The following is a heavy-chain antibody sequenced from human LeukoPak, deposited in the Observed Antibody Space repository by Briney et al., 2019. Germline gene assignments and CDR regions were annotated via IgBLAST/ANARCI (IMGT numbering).Heavy chain of an antibody. D-gene: IGHD3-10*01. J-gene: IGHJ5*02. Sequence: SETLSLNCSVSGGSITTTYYWSWIRQPPGGGLEWIASLYHSGNSNYNPSLKSRVTMSVDTSKNQLSLQLTSMTAADTAIYYCTRHQTNFYGSGAPFDPWGQGTLVTVSS. V-gene: IGHV4-39*01. CDR3: TRHQTNFYGSGAPFDP. CDR1: GGSITTTYY. CDR2: LYHSGNS.